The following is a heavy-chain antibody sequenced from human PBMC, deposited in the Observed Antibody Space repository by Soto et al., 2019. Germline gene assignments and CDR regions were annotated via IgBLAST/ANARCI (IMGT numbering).Heavy chain of an antibody. Sequence: EVQLVESGGDLVQPGGSLRHSCTASGFSFSSYWMSWVRQAPGKGLEWVANIKQDGSEKYYVDSVKGRFTISRDNAKNSLYLRMNSLRAEDTAVYYCARGAGSYFRRVVGAFDIWGQGTMVTVSS. V-gene: IGHV3-7*04. CDR3: ARGAGSYFRRVVGAFDI. D-gene: IGHD3-10*01. CDR2: IKQDGSEK. CDR1: GFSFSSYW. J-gene: IGHJ3*02.